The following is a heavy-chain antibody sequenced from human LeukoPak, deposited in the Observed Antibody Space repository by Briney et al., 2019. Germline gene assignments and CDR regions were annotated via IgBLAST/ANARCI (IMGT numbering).Heavy chain of an antibody. CDR3: AREWDY. CDR2: IKSKTAGGTT. J-gene: IGHJ4*02. CDR1: GFTVSSNY. Sequence: GGSLRLSCAASGFTVSSNYMSWVRQAPVKGLEWVGRIKSKTAGGTTDYAAPVKGRFTISRDDSKDTLYLQMNSLKTEDTAVYYCAREWDYWGQGTLVTVSS. V-gene: IGHV3-15*01.